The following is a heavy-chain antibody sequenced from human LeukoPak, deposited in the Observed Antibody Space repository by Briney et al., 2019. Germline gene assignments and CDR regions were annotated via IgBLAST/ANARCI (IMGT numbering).Heavy chain of an antibody. CDR1: GFTFSSYW. V-gene: IGHV3-74*01. CDR2: ISSDGSST. J-gene: IGHJ5*02. D-gene: IGHD6-19*01. Sequence: PGGSLRLSCAASGFTFSSYWMHWVRQPPGKGLVWVSRISSDGSSTTYADSVKGRFTISRDNSKNTLYLQMNSLRAEDTAVYYCAREIVSSGWSSRGFLDPWGQGTLVTVSS. CDR3: AREIVSSGWSSRGFLDP.